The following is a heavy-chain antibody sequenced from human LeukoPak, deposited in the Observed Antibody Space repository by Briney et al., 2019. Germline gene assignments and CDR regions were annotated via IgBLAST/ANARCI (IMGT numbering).Heavy chain of an antibody. V-gene: IGHV1-18*04. CDR3: ARDLLISSVGVGGY. D-gene: IGHD3-16*01. CDR1: GYTFSSYG. CDR2: ISAYNGNT. J-gene: IGHJ4*02. Sequence: ASVKVSCKASGYTFSSYGISWVRQAPGQGLEWMGWISAYNGNTNYAQKLQGRVMMTTDTSSSTSYTELRSLRSDDTAVYYCARDLLISSVGVGGYWGQGTLVTVSS.